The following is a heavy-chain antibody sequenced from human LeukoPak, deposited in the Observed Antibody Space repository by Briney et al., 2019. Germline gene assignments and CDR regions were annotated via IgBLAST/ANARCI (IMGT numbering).Heavy chain of an antibody. Sequence: TETLSLTCTVSGGSISSSSYYWGWIRQPPGKGLEWIGSIYYSGSTYYNPSLKSRVTISVDTSKNQFSLKLSSVTAADTAVYYCARRGVGYCSGGSCYSTMYFDYWGQGTLVTVSS. CDR2: IYYSGST. CDR3: ARRGVGYCSGGSCYSTMYFDY. D-gene: IGHD2-15*01. V-gene: IGHV4-39*01. J-gene: IGHJ4*02. CDR1: GGSISSSSYY.